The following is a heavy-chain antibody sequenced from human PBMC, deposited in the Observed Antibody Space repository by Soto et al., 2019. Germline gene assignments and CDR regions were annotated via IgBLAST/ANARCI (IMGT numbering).Heavy chain of an antibody. J-gene: IGHJ4*02. CDR2: INHSGST. Sequence: SEPLSLTFAVYGGSFRGYYWSWIRQPPGKGLEWIGEINHSGSTNYNPSLKSRVTLSVDTSKNQFALKLRAVTAADTAVYYCASREVDTPMVNYYWGQGTLVTVS. D-gene: IGHD5-18*01. V-gene: IGHV4-34*01. CDR1: GGSFRGYY. CDR3: ASREVDTPMVNYY.